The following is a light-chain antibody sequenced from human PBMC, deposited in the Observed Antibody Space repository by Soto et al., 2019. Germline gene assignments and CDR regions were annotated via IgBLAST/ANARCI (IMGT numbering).Light chain of an antibody. CDR1: QSVGSG. V-gene: IGKV3-15*01. CDR2: GAS. CDR3: QQYGSLSWT. Sequence: EIVMTQSPATLSVSPGERATLSCRASQSVGSGLSWYQQKPDQAPRLLIYGASTRATGIPARFRGGGSGTEFTLTISSLQSEDYAVYYCQQYGSLSWTFGQGTKVDI. J-gene: IGKJ1*01.